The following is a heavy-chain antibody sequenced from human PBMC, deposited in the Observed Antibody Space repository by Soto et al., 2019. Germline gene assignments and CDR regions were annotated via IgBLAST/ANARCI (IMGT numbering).Heavy chain of an antibody. CDR2: ISSSSSYI. CDR3: AREPPGPDYGMDV. CDR1: GFTFSSYI. J-gene: IGHJ6*02. Sequence: GGSLRLSCAASGFTFSSYIMNRVRQSPGKGLEWVSSISSSSSYIYYADSVKGRFTISRDNAKNSLYLQMNSLRAEDTAVYYCAREPPGPDYGMDVWGQGTTVTVSS. V-gene: IGHV3-21*01.